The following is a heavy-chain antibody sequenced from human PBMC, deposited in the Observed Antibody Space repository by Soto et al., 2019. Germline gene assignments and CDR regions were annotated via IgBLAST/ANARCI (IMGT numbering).Heavy chain of an antibody. CDR1: GFTFSSHG. Sequence: QVQLVESGGGVVQPGRSLRLSCAASGFTFSSHGMHWVRQAPGKGLEWVAVILSDGNNKFYADSVKGRFTISRDNSKNTLYLQMDSLRVEDTAVYYCAKGRGNYWAIDSWGQGTLVTVSS. CDR3: AKGRGNYWAIDS. D-gene: IGHD1-7*01. CDR2: ILSDGNNK. J-gene: IGHJ4*02. V-gene: IGHV3-30*18.